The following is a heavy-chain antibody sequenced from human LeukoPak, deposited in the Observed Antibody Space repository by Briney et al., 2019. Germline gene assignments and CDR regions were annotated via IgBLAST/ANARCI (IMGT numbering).Heavy chain of an antibody. Sequence: SETLSLSCTDSGGSISSYYWSWIPQPAGKGLEWIGRIYTSGSTNYNPSLKSRVTMSVDTSRNQFSLKLSSVTAADTAVYYCARDAMGVRGVIHYYYMDVWGKGTTVTISS. J-gene: IGHJ6*03. D-gene: IGHD3-10*01. CDR2: IYTSGST. V-gene: IGHV4-4*07. CDR1: GGSISSYY. CDR3: ARDAMGVRGVIHYYYMDV.